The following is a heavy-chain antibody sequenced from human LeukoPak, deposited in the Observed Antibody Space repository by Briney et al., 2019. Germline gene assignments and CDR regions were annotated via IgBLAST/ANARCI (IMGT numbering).Heavy chain of an antibody. CDR1: GFTFSTYA. Sequence: GGSLRLFCTASGFTFSTYAMHWVRQAPGKGLEWVSGISGRGVSTYHADSVKDRFTIARDNSNNALYLQKSNLGAEDTAVYYCAKDWGMGDQLLRSDCWVRGTLVSVSS. CDR2: ISGRGVST. CDR3: AKDWGMGDQLLRSDC. V-gene: IGHV3-23*01. D-gene: IGHD2-2*01. J-gene: IGHJ4*02.